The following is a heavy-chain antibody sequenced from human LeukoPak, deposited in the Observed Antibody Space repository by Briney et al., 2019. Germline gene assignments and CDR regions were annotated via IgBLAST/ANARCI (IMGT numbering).Heavy chain of an antibody. D-gene: IGHD2-15*01. CDR2: TYHSGST. V-gene: IGHV4-59*01. CDR3: ARDLLLPDQEGPYYYYMDV. Sequence: PSETLSLTCTVSGGSISGYYWSWIRQPPGKRLEWIGYTYHSGSTNYNPSLKSRVTISVDTSKNQFSLKLSSVTAADTAVYYCARDLLLPDQEGPYYYYMDVWGKGTTVTVSS. J-gene: IGHJ6*03. CDR1: GGSISGYY.